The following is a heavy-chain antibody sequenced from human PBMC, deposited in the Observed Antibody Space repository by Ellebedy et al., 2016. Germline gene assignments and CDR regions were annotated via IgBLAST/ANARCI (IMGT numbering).Heavy chain of an antibody. V-gene: IGHV3-48*01. CDR3: AKEAGVLSTIHNYYFDY. D-gene: IGHD1-1*01. J-gene: IGHJ4*02. CDR2: ISSSSSTI. Sequence: GESLKISXAASGFTFSSYSMNWVRQAPGKGLEWVSYISSSSSTIYYADSVKGRFTISRDNAKNSLYLQMNSLRAEDTAVYYCAKEAGVLSTIHNYYFDYWGQGTLVTVSS. CDR1: GFTFSSYS.